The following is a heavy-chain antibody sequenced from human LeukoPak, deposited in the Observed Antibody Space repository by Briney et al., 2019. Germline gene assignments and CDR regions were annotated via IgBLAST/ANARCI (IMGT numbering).Heavy chain of an antibody. CDR1: GFTFSSDA. CDR3: AKGRWSPDY. Sequence: PGGSLRLSCAASGFTFSSDAMSWVRQAPGKGLEWVSLISDSGANTYYTDSVKGRFTISRDNSKNSLYLQMNSLRADDTAVYYCAKGRWSPDYWGQGTLVTVSS. CDR2: ISDSGANT. J-gene: IGHJ4*02. V-gene: IGHV3-23*01. D-gene: IGHD1-1*01.